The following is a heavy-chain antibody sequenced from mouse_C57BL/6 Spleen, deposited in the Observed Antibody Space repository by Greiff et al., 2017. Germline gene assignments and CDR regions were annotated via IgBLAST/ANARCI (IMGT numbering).Heavy chain of an antibody. J-gene: IGHJ4*01. CDR2: IRNKANGYTT. Sequence: EVQRVESGGGLVQPGGSLSLSCAASGFTFTDYYMSWVRQPPGKALEWLGFIRNKANGYTTEYSASVKGRFTISRDNSQSILYLQMNALRAEDIATYYFARYYSNSRLPGNYAMDYWGQGTSVTVSS. V-gene: IGHV7-3*01. D-gene: IGHD2-5*01. CDR1: GFTFTDYY. CDR3: ARYYSNSRLPGNYAMDY.